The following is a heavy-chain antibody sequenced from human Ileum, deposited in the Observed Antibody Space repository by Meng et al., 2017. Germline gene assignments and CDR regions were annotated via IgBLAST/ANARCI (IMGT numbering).Heavy chain of an antibody. V-gene: IGHV4-34*01. CDR1: GGSFSGYY. D-gene: IGHD3-22*01. J-gene: IGHJ4*02. CDR2: INHSGST. Sequence: QVQHQQVGSGMSKPSGTPLVTCAVYGGSFSGYYWSWIRQPPGKGLEWIGEINHSGSTNYNPSLKSRVTISVDTSKNQFSLKLSSVTAADTAVYYCSRTSYYDNSGYYPGWGQGTLVTVSS. CDR3: SRTSYYDNSGYYPG.